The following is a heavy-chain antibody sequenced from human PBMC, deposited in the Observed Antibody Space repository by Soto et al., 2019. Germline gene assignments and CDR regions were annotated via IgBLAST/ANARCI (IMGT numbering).Heavy chain of an antibody. CDR3: ARDVSWGYCSSTSCPEHIGGLYYYYMDV. CDR2: ISAYNGNT. CDR1: GYTFTSYG. V-gene: IGHV1-18*01. J-gene: IGHJ6*03. Sequence: ASVKVSCKASGYTFTSYGISWVRQAPGQGLEWMGWISAYNGNTNYAQKLQGRVTMTTDTSTSTAYMGLRSLRSDDTAVYYCARDVSWGYCSSTSCPEHIGGLYYYYMDVWGKGTTVTVSS. D-gene: IGHD2-2*01.